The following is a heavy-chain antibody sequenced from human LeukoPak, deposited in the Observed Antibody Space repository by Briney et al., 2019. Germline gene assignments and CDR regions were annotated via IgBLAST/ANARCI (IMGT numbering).Heavy chain of an antibody. V-gene: IGHV3-23*01. J-gene: IGHJ6*02. Sequence: GGSLRLSCAASGFTFSSYAMSWVRQAPGKGLEWVSAISGSGGSTYYADSVKGRFTISRDNSKNTLYLQMNNLRAEDTAVYYCAKQIAAADDYYYYGMDVWGQGTTVTVSS. D-gene: IGHD6-13*01. CDR2: ISGSGGST. CDR3: AKQIAAADDYYYYGMDV. CDR1: GFTFSSYA.